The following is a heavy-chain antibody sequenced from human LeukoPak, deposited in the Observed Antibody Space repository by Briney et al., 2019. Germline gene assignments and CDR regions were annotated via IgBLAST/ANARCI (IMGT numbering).Heavy chain of an antibody. V-gene: IGHV4-31*03. CDR2: IYYSGST. J-gene: IGHJ4*02. Sequence: PSQTLSLTCTVSGGSISSGGYYWSWIRQHPGKGLEWIGYIYYSGSTYYNPSLKSRVAISVDTSKNQFSLKLSSVTAADTAVYYCARDRRHYYDSSGPFDYWGQGTLVTVSS. D-gene: IGHD3-22*01. CDR1: GGSISSGGYY. CDR3: ARDRRHYYDSSGPFDY.